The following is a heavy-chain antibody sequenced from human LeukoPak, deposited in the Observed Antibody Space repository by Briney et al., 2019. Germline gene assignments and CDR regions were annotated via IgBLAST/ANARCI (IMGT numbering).Heavy chain of an antibody. V-gene: IGHV4-34*01. D-gene: IGHD5-18*01. J-gene: IGHJ5*02. CDR1: GGSFSGYY. CDR2: INHSGST. Sequence: SETLSLTCAVYGGSFSGYYWSWIRQPPGKGLEWIGEINHSGSTNYHPSLKSRVTISVDTSKNQFSLKLSSVTAADTAVYYCARAAGGIQLWNNWFDPWGQGTLVTVSS. CDR3: ARAAGGIQLWNNWFDP.